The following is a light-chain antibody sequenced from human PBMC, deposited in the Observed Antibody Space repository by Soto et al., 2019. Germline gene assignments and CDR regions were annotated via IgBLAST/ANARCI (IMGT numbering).Light chain of an antibody. V-gene: IGKV3-11*01. CDR1: HNIGTY. CDR2: DTS. Sequence: VLTQSPATLYLSQGERATLSCRASHNIGTYLGWYQHKPGQAPTLLIYDTSNRAAGIPARFSGSGSETDFTLTISSLEPEDFAVYYRQQRANWPRTFGQGTKVEFK. CDR3: QQRANWPRT. J-gene: IGKJ1*01.